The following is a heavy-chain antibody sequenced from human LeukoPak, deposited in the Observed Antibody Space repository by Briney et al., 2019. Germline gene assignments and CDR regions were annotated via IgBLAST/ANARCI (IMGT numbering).Heavy chain of an antibody. CDR1: GYSISSFY. J-gene: IGHJ4*02. CDR2: IYTSGST. CDR3: ARGGDRSFDY. D-gene: IGHD3-10*01. Sequence: SETLSLTCTVSGYSISSFYWSWIRQPAGKGLEWIGRIYTSGSTKYNPSLKSRVTISVDKAKNQFSLNLNSVTAADTAVYYCARGGDRSFDYWGQGTLVTVSS. V-gene: IGHV4-4*07.